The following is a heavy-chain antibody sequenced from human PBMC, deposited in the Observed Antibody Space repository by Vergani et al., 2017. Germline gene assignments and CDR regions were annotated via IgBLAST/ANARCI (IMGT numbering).Heavy chain of an antibody. CDR1: GGTFSSYA. J-gene: IGHJ6*03. V-gene: IGHV1-69*06. CDR3: ARCSNNHYYGFYYYYYYMDV. D-gene: IGHD4-17*01. CDR2: IIPIFGTA. Sequence: QVQLVQSGAEVKKPGSSVKVSCKASGGTFSSYAISWVRQAPGQGLEWMGWIIPIFGTANYAQKFQGRVTITADKSTSTAYMELSSLRSEDTAVYYCARCSNNHYYGFYYYYYYMDVWGKGTTVTVSS.